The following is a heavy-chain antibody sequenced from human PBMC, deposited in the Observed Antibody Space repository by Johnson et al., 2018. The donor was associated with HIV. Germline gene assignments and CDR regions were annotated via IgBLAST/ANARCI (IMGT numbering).Heavy chain of an antibody. Sequence: QVQLVESGGGVVQPGTSLRLSCAASGFTFSSFPIHWVRQAPGRGLEWVAVLWNGGNNEYYSDSVQGRFSISRDNSKNTLYLQMNSLRAEDTAVYYCARIRPANWGVNDAFDIWGQGTMVTVSS. J-gene: IGHJ3*02. CDR1: GFTFSSFP. CDR3: ARIRPANWGVNDAFDI. D-gene: IGHD7-27*01. CDR2: LWNGGNNE. V-gene: IGHV3-30*04.